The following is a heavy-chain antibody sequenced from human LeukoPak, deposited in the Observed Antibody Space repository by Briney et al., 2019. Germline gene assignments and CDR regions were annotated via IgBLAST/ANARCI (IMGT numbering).Heavy chain of an antibody. J-gene: IGHJ6*02. V-gene: IGHV3-30*18. CDR1: GFTFSSYG. CDR3: AKDRARSDFWSGYSTGMDV. CDR2: ISYDGSNK. Sequence: GGSLRLSCAASGFTFSSYGMHWVRQAPGKGLEWVVVISYDGSNKYYADSVKGRFTISRDNSKNTLYLQMNSLRAEDTAVYYCAKDRARSDFWSGYSTGMDVWGQGTTVTVSS. D-gene: IGHD3-3*01.